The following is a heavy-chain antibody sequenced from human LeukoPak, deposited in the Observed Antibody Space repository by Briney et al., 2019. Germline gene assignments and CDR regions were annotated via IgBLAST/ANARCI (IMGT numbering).Heavy chain of an antibody. CDR1: VGTFNNYA. CDR3: ARDPHASGSRMRWLDP. D-gene: IGHD3-10*01. V-gene: IGHV1-69*04. CDR2: IISMLNIP. Sequence: SVRVSFTSSVGTFNNYAISWVRQAPGHGREWMGRIISMLNIPNYAPKFLGRVTITADKSTSTAYMELTRLTSEDTATYYCARDPHASGSRMRWLDPWGQGTLVTVSS. J-gene: IGHJ5*02.